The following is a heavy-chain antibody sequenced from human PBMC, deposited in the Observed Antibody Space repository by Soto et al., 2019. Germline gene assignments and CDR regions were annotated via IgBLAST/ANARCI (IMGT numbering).Heavy chain of an antibody. Sequence: ASGKVSCKACGYTFDSYAIKWMRQATGQGLEWMGLMNPNRGNTGYGQKFPGRVTMTRNKSISTAYMELSSRRSDDTSAYYGARGGVMIYALYICGQGTMVPLSS. V-gene: IGHV1-8*01. CDR3: ARGGVMIYALYI. CDR1: GYTFDSYA. J-gene: IGHJ3*02. D-gene: IGHD2-8*01. CDR2: MNPNRGNT.